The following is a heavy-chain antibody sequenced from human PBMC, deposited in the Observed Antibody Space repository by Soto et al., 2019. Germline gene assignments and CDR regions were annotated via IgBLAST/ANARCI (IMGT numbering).Heavy chain of an antibody. CDR2: IGAGGET. CDR3: ARRFCSGATCPGIGFDY. V-gene: IGHV3-13*01. CDR1: GFTFSIYD. D-gene: IGHD2-15*01. Sequence: GGSLRLSCAASGFTFSIYDMHWVRQITGEGLEWVSAIGAGGETYYLGSVKGRFTISRDNAKNSLYLQMNSLRVGDTAAYFCARRFCSGATCPGIGFDYWGQGTLVTVSS. J-gene: IGHJ4*02.